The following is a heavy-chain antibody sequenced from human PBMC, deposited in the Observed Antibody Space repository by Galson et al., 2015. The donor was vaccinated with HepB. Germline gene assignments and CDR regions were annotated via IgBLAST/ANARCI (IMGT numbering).Heavy chain of an antibody. Sequence: SLRLSCAASGFTFSSYAMHWVRQAPGKGLEWVAVISYDGSNKYYADSVKGRFTISRDNSKNTLYLQMNSLRAEDTAVYYCARVEGLWGLFDYWGQGTLVTVSS. CDR1: GFTFSSYA. J-gene: IGHJ4*02. CDR2: ISYDGSNK. D-gene: IGHD3-16*01. CDR3: ARVEGLWGLFDY. V-gene: IGHV3-30*04.